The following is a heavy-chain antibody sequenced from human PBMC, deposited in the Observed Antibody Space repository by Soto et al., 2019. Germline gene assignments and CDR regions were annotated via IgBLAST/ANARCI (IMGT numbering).Heavy chain of an antibody. D-gene: IGHD6-19*01. Sequence: QVRLVESGGGVVQPGRSLRLSCTASGFSFSSYAMYWFRQPPGKGLEWVAVISHDGINKHYADSVKGRVTVSRDNSNHLLDLQLNSLRGEDTAMYYCARAMYSSDYFVKWFEPWGQGTLVTVSS. V-gene: IGHV3-30-3*01. CDR1: GFSFSSYA. CDR2: ISHDGINK. J-gene: IGHJ5*02. CDR3: ARAMYSSDYFVKWFEP.